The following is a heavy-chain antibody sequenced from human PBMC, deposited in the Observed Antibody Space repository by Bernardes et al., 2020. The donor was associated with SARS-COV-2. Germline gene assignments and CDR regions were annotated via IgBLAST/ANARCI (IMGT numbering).Heavy chain of an antibody. J-gene: IGHJ4*02. CDR1: GYSFTTSW. Sequence: GESLKISCKGSGYSFTTSWIGWVRQVPGKGLEWMGIIFPGDSDTTYSPSFKGQVAISADRSSSTAYLQWNSLKASDSAIYYCARLDAGYLPDYWGQGTLVTIPS. CDR3: ARLDAGYLPDY. V-gene: IGHV5-51*01. D-gene: IGHD6-25*01. CDR2: IFPGDSDT.